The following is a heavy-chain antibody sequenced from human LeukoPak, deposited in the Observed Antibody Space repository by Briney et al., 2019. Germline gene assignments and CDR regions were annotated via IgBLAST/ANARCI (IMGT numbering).Heavy chain of an antibody. J-gene: IGHJ4*02. CDR1: GFTISTYG. CDR3: AKSVYHSGNY. CDR2: ISGGTT. V-gene: IGHV3-23*01. Sequence: PGGSLRLSCAASGFTISTYGMSWFRQAPGKGLEWVSSISGGTTYYADSVKGRFTISRDNSKNTVSLQMNSLRAEDTAVYYCAKSVYHSGNYWGQGTLVTVSS. D-gene: IGHD3-10*01.